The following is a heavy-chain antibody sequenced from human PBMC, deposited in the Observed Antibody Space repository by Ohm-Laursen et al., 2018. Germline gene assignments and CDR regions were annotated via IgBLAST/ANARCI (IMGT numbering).Heavy chain of an antibody. CDR2: ISSSSNTI. J-gene: IGHJ5*02. Sequence: SLRLSCTASGFTSSSYNMNWVRQAPGKGLEWVSYISSSSNTIYYVDSVKGRFTISRNNAKNSLYLQMNSLRAEDTAVYYCARRVDTEWFDPWGQGTLVTVSS. V-gene: IGHV3-48*04. CDR1: GFTSSSYN. D-gene: IGHD5-18*01. CDR3: ARRVDTEWFDP.